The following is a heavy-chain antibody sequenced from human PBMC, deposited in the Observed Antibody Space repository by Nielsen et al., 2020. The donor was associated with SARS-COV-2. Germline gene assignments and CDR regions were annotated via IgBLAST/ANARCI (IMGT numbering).Heavy chain of an antibody. Sequence: GESLKISCAASGFTVSSNYMSWVRQAPGKGLEWVSVIYSGGSTYYADSVKGRFTISRDNSKNTLYLQMNSLRAEDTAVYYCARTGGLVAARSFDYWGQGTLVTVSS. CDR3: ARTGGLVAARSFDY. CDR2: IYSGGST. J-gene: IGHJ4*02. CDR1: GFTVSSNY. D-gene: IGHD6-6*01. V-gene: IGHV3-53*01.